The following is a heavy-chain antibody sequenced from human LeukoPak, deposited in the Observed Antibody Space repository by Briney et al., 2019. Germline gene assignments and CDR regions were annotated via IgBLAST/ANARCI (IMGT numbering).Heavy chain of an antibody. V-gene: IGHV3-48*04. D-gene: IGHD6-19*01. CDR3: ARERNLEIAVAGTIFDY. J-gene: IGHJ4*02. CDR2: ISRSSSTI. Sequence: GGSLRLSCAASGFTFSRYSMNWVRQAPGKGLEWVSYISRSSSTIHYADSVKGRFTISRDNAKSSLFLQMNSLRAEDTAVYYCARERNLEIAVAGTIFDYWGQGTLVTVSS. CDR1: GFTFSRYS.